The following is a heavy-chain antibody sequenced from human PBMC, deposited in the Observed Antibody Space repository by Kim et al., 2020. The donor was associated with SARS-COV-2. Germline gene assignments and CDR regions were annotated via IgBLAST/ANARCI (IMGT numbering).Heavy chain of an antibody. V-gene: IGHV3-23*01. CDR2: ISGSDNST. D-gene: IGHD6-13*01. Sequence: GGSLRLSCAASGFTFRSYAMNWVRQAPGKGLEWVSGISGSDNSTYYADSVKGRFTTSRDTSKNTLYLQMNSLRVEDTAVYYCARDSSPGQLVRDFDSWGQGTLVSDS. CDR3: ARDSSPGQLVRDFDS. J-gene: IGHJ5*01. CDR1: GFTFRSYA.